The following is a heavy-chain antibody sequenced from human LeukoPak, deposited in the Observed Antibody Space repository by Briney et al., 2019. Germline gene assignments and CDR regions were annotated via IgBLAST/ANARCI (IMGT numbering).Heavy chain of an antibody. CDR1: GFTFSSYA. V-gene: IGHV3-30*04. J-gene: IGHJ4*02. CDR3: ARSVRIYDILTGYIDY. Sequence: GRSLRLSCAASGFTFSSYAMHWVRQAPGKGLEWVAVISYDGSNKYYADSVKSRFTISRDNSKNTLYLQMNSLRAEDTAVYYCARSVRIYDILTGYIDYWGQGTLVTVSS. CDR2: ISYDGSNK. D-gene: IGHD3-9*01.